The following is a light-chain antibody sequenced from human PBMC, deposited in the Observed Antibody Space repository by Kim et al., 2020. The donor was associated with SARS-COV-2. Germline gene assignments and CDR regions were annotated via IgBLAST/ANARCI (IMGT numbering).Light chain of an antibody. CDR1: HSISNCR. Sequence: PPGERATLSFRASHSISNCRLAWYRHRPGQAPRLLIYDASSRATGITTRISGSGSGTDFTLTISRLEHEDFAVYYCQQYGASSLTFGGGTKVDIK. J-gene: IGKJ4*01. V-gene: IGKV3-20*01. CDR2: DAS. CDR3: QQYGASSLT.